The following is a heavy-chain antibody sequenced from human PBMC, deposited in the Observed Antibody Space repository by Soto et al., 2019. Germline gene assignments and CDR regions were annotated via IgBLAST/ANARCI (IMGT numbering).Heavy chain of an antibody. J-gene: IGHJ4*02. CDR1: GFTFSRDG. CDR3: AKERPTTPAFDY. CDR2: ITDNGRST. Sequence: GGSLRLSCAASGFTFSRDGMSWVRQAPGKGLEWVSLITDNGRSTYYADSVKGRFTISRDNTKNTLFLQMNSLRAEDTAVYYCAKERPTTPAFDYWGQGALVTVSS. D-gene: IGHD4-17*01. V-gene: IGHV3-23*01.